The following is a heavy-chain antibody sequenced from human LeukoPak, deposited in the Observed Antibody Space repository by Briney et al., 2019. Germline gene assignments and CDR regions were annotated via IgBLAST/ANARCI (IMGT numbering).Heavy chain of an antibody. V-gene: IGHV3-30*18. CDR1: GFMFSDYG. CDR3: AKDGPYCGGITCYFRYFDL. CDR2: ISNDGSII. Sequence: GGSLRLPCAASGFMFSDYGMHWVRQAPGKGLEWVAVISNDGSIIYYADSVKGRFTISRDNSKNTLHLQMNSLRPDDTAVYYCAKDGPYCGGITCYFRYFDLWGRGTLVTVSS. D-gene: IGHD2-21*01. J-gene: IGHJ2*01.